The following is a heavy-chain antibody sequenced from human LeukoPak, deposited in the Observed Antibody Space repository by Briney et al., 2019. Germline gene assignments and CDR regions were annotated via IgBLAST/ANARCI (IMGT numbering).Heavy chain of an antibody. CDR3: ARAVAGT. Sequence: PGGSLRLSCAASGFTFKDYYMDWVRQAPGKGLEWVSSISSSSSYIYYADSVKGRFTISRDNAKNSLYLQMNSLRAEDTAVYYCARAVAGTWGQGTLVTVSS. J-gene: IGHJ5*02. V-gene: IGHV3-21*01. D-gene: IGHD6-19*01. CDR2: ISSSSSYI. CDR1: GFTFKDYY.